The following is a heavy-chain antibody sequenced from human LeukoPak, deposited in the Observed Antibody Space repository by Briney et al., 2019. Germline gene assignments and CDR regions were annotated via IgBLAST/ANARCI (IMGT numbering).Heavy chain of an antibody. CDR2: IYHSGST. J-gene: IGHJ4*02. CDR3: ARDGYYYGSGSYYNGGFDY. D-gene: IGHD3-10*01. CDR1: GYSISSGYY. Sequence: SETLSLTCAVSGYSISSGYYWGWIRQPPGKGLEWIGSIYHSGSTYYNPSLKSRVTMSVDTSKNQFSLKLSSVTAADTAVYYCARDGYYYGSGSYYNGGFDYWGQGTLVTVSS. V-gene: IGHV4-38-2*02.